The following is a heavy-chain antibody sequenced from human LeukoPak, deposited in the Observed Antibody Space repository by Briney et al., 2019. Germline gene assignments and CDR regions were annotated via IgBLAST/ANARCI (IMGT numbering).Heavy chain of an antibody. CDR3: ARHMLGGKRSFDS. D-gene: IGHD4-23*01. CDR1: GGPISSSRDY. CDR2: INHSGST. Sequence: SETLSLTCTVSGGPISSSRDYWAWIRQPPGKGLEWIGEINHSGSTNYNPSLKGRATISADTSKNQFSLNLSSVTAADTAVYYCARHMLGGKRSFDSWGQGTLVTVSS. V-gene: IGHV4-39*01. J-gene: IGHJ4*02.